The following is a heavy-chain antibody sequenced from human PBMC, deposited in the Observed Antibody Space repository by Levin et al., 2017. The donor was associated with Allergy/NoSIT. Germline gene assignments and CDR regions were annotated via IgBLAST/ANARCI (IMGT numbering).Heavy chain of an antibody. Sequence: RSQTLSLSCTVSGGSISSSSYYWGWIRQPPGKGLEWIGSIYYSGSTYYNTSLKSRVTISVDTSKNQFSLKLSSVTAADTAVYYCARHVGCSGGSCYGIGAFDIWGQGTMVTVSS. D-gene: IGHD2-15*01. CDR1: GGSISSSSYY. J-gene: IGHJ3*02. CDR2: IYYSGST. V-gene: IGHV4-39*01. CDR3: ARHVGCSGGSCYGIGAFDI.